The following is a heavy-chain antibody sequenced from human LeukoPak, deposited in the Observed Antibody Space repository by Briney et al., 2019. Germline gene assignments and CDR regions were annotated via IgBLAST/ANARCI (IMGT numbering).Heavy chain of an antibody. CDR2: ISYDGSNK. CDR3: AKEDYFDY. J-gene: IGHJ4*02. V-gene: IGHV3-30*18. CDR1: GFTFSNYG. Sequence: PGGSLRLSCAASGFTFSNYGMHWVRQAPGKGLEWVAVISYDGSNKYYADSVKGRFTISRDNSKNTLYLQMNSLRAEDTAVYYCAKEDYFDYWGQGTLVTVSS.